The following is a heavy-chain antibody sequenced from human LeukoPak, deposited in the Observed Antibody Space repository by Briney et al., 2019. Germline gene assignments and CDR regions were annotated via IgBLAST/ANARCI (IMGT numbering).Heavy chain of an antibody. V-gene: IGHV4-4*02. J-gene: IGHJ5*02. CDR1: GGSISSSNW. CDR3: AREPRGYSYGNWFDP. CDR2: IYHSGST. D-gene: IGHD5-18*01. Sequence: PSGTLSLTCAVSGGSISSSNWWSWVRQPPGKGLEWIGEIYHSGSTNYNPSLKSRVTISVDKSKNQFSLKLSSVTAADTAVYYCAREPRGYSYGNWFDPWGQGTLVTVSS.